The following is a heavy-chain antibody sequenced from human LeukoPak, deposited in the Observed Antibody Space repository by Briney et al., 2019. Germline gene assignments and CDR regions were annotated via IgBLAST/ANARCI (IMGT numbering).Heavy chain of an antibody. CDR3: ARHYVFVYGGSSFDY. CDR2: IFYSGST. Sequence: PSETLFLTCTVSGGSISSYYWSWIRQPPGKGLEWIGYIFYSGSTNYNPSLKSRVTISVDTSKNQFSLKQSSVTAADTAVYYCARHYVFVYGGSSFDYWGQGTLVTVSS. CDR1: GGSISSYY. J-gene: IGHJ4*02. V-gene: IGHV4-59*01. D-gene: IGHD2-8*01.